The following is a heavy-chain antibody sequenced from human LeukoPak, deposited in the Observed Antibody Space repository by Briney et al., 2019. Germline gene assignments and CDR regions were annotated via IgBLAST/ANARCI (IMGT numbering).Heavy chain of an antibody. CDR1: GFTFSNYV. V-gene: IGHV3-30*14. D-gene: IGHD3-22*01. CDR3: ARDQRGRTGSIMMAVLITGFDY. Sequence: GGSLRLSCAASGFTFSNYVMHWVRQAPGKGLEWVALISYDGNNKDYADSVKGRFTISRDNSKNTLYLQMNSLRAEDTAVYYCARDQRGRTGSIMMAVLITGFDYWGQGTLVTVSS. CDR2: ISYDGNNK. J-gene: IGHJ4*02.